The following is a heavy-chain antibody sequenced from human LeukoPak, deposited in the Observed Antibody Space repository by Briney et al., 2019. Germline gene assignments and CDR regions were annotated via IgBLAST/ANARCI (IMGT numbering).Heavy chain of an antibody. V-gene: IGHV4-34*01. J-gene: IGHJ4*02. CDR2: INHSGAT. Sequence: SQTLSLTCAVYGESFSGFYWSWIRQPPGRGLEWIGEINHSGATNCNPSLKSRVTISVDTSKNRFSLKLSSITAADTAVYYCARGSPAAAGSLDYWGQGNLVTASS. CDR3: ARGSPAAAGSLDY. D-gene: IGHD6-13*01. CDR1: GESFSGFY.